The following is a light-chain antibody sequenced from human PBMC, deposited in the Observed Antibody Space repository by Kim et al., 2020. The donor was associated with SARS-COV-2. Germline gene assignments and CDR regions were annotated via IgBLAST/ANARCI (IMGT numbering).Light chain of an antibody. CDR1: SLRSYY. Sequence: SSELTQDPAVSVAFVPPVSIPFQFDSLRSYYATWYQQKPGQPPIVVIYGKNNRPSGIPDRFSGSSSGDTASLTITVTQACDEADYYCNSRGSNDNVLFGG. CDR3: NSRGSNDNVL. CDR2: GKN. J-gene: IGLJ2*01. V-gene: IGLV3-19*01.